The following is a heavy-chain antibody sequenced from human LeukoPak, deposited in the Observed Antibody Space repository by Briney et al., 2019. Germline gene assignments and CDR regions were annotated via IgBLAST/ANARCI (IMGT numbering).Heavy chain of an antibody. CDR3: ARPVYGDSLGYMDV. V-gene: IGHV4-39*01. CDR2: IFYSGST. J-gene: IGHJ6*03. CDR1: GGSLSTSSYY. D-gene: IGHD4-17*01. Sequence: PSETLSLTCTVSGGSLSTSSYYWGWIRQPPGKGLEWIGSIFYSGSTYYNPSLKSRVTISVDTSKNQFSLKVSSVTAADTAVYYCARPVYGDSLGYMDVWGKGTTVTISS.